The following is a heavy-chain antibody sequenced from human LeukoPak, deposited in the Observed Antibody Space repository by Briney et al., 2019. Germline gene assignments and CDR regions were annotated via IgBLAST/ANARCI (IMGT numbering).Heavy chain of an antibody. Sequence: GGSLRLSCAASGFTFSSYGMHWVRQAPGKGLEWVAFIRYDGSNKYYADSVKGRFTISRDNSKNTLYLQMNSLRAEDTAVYYCARALFAGAFYGMDVWGQGTTVTVSS. J-gene: IGHJ6*02. CDR2: IRYDGSNK. D-gene: IGHD3-10*01. CDR1: GFTFSSYG. V-gene: IGHV3-30*02. CDR3: ARALFAGAFYGMDV.